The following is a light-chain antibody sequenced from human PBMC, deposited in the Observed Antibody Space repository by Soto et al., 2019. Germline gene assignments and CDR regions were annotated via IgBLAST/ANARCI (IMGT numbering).Light chain of an antibody. CDR3: QQRTDWRYT. Sequence: EIVLTQSPAILSLSPGERATLSCRASQSVSTYLAWYQQKPGQVPRLLIYDASNRAAGTPARFSGSGSGTDFTLTISSLEPEDCAVSYCQQRTDWRYTFGQGTKLEIK. V-gene: IGKV3-11*01. J-gene: IGKJ2*01. CDR2: DAS. CDR1: QSVSTY.